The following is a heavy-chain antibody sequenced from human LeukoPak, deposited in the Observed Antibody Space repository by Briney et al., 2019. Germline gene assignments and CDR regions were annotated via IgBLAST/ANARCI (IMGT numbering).Heavy chain of an antibody. CDR1: GGSISSGGYY. V-gene: IGHV4-61*08. Sequence: SETLSLTCTVSGGSISSGGYYWSWIRQHPGKGLEWIGYIYYSGSTNYNPSLKSRVTISVDTSKNQFSLKLSSVTAADTAVYYCARGVSYYYYYMDVWGKGTTVTVSS. CDR3: ARGVSYYYYYMDV. CDR2: IYYSGST. J-gene: IGHJ6*03.